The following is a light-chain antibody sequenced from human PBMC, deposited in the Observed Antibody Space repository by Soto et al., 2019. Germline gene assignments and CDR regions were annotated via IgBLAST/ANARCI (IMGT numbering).Light chain of an antibody. J-gene: IGLJ3*02. V-gene: IGLV2-11*01. Sequence: QSALTQPRSVSGSPGQSVTISCTGTSSDVGDYNYVSWYQQHPGKAPKLMIYDVSKRPSGVPDRFSGSKSGNTASLTISGLQAEDEADYYCCSYAGSYTSRVFGGGTKLTVL. CDR3: CSYAGSYTSRV. CDR1: SSDVGDYNY. CDR2: DVS.